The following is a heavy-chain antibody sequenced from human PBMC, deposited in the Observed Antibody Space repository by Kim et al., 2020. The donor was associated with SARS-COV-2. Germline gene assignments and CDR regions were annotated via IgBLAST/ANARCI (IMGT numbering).Heavy chain of an antibody. J-gene: IGHJ5*02. V-gene: IGHV3-21*01. D-gene: IGHD3-22*01. CDR2: IRSEGVDI. CDR1: GFNFTSHS. Sequence: GGSLRLSCAASGFNFTSHSINLVSQAARTALGLVGSIRSEGVDIMSTESVKERFTISRDNAKTTLYLQMNGLRTGDTAVYYCAKVGDYDSSGFYAFFRSWGQATRVTVSS. CDR3: AKVGDYDSSGFYAFFRS.